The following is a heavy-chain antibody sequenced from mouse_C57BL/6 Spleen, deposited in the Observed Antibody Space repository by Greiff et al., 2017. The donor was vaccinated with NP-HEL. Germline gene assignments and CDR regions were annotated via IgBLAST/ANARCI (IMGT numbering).Heavy chain of an antibody. CDR3: ARSTARYFDY. Sequence: EVKLVESGGGLVQPGGSLSLSCAASGFTFTDYYMSWVRQPPGKALEWLGFISNKANGYTTEYSASVQGRFTISRDKYQSMHYLQMNARRAEDSATYICARSTARYFDYWGQGTTLTVSS. V-gene: IGHV7-3*01. J-gene: IGHJ2*01. D-gene: IGHD3-2*01. CDR2: ISNKANGYTT. CDR1: GFTFTDYY.